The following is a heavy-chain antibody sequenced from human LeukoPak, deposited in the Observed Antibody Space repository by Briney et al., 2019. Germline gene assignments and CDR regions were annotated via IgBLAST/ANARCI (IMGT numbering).Heavy chain of an antibody. CDR2: ISGSGDST. CDR3: AKTRPLDSSSWSHGDY. Sequence: GGSLRLSCAASGFTLSSYAMTWVRQAPGKGLEWVSAISGSGDSTYYGDSVKGRFTISRDNSKNTLYLQMNSLRAEDTAVYYCAKTRPLDSSSWSHGDYWGQGTLVTVSS. V-gene: IGHV3-23*01. CDR1: GFTLSSYA. J-gene: IGHJ4*02. D-gene: IGHD6-13*01.